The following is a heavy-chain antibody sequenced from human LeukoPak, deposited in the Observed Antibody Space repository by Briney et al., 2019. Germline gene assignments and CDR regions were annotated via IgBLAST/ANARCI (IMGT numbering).Heavy chain of an antibody. D-gene: IGHD3-16*01. CDR3: AKETVLGPHQGDY. J-gene: IGHJ4*02. V-gene: IGHV3-21*04. CDR2: ISSSSSYI. CDR1: GFTFNTYS. Sequence: GGSLRLSCAASGFTFNTYSMNWVRQAPGKGLEWVSSISSSSSYIYYADSVKGRFTISRDNSKNTLYLQMNSLRAEDTAVYYCAKETVLGPHQGDYWGQGTLVTVSS.